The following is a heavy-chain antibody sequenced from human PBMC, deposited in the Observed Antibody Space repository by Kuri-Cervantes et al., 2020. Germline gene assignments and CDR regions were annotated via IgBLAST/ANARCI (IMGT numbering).Heavy chain of an antibody. CDR2: ISAYNGNT. CDR3: ALTVIAAPFDP. D-gene: IGHD6-13*01. Sequence: ASVKVSCKASGYTFTSYGISWVRQAPGQGLEWMGWISAYNGNTNYAQKLQGRVTMTRNTSISTAYMELSSLRSEDTAVYYCALTVIAAPFDPWGQETLVTVSS. V-gene: IGHV1-18*01. J-gene: IGHJ5*02. CDR1: GYTFTSYG.